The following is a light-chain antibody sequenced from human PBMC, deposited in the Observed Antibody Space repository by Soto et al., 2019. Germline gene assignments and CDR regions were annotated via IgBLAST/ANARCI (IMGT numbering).Light chain of an antibody. CDR3: QNDNLS. V-gene: IGKV3-20*01. CDR2: SAS. CDR1: QSISSNF. J-gene: IGKJ3*01. Sequence: EVVLTQSPDTLSLSVGERASLSCRASQSISSNFLAWYQQKPGQAPRLLIYSASTRATGVPDRFSGSGSGTHFTLTITRLEPEDFAIYICQNDNLSFGPGTKVEIK.